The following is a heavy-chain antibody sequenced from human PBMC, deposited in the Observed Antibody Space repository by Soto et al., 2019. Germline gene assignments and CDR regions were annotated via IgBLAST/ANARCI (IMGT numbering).Heavy chain of an antibody. CDR1: GGSISSGGYY. CDR3: ARGDYSAYYYGMDV. D-gene: IGHD4-4*01. CDR2: IYYSGST. V-gene: IGHV4-31*03. Sequence: SETLSLTCTVSGGSISSGGYYWSWIRQHPGKGLEWIGYIYYSGSTYYNPSLKSRVTISVDTSKNQFSLKLSSVTAADTAVYYCARGDYSAYYYGMDVWGQGTTVTVSS. J-gene: IGHJ6*02.